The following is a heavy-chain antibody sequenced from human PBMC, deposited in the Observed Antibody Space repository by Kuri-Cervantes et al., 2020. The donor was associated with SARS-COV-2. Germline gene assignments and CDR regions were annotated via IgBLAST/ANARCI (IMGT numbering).Heavy chain of an antibody. CDR3: ARAPVSAFDI. CDR1: GYSISSGYY. V-gene: IGHV4-38-2*01. J-gene: IGHJ3*02. Sequence: GSLRLSYAVSGYSISSGYYWGWIRQPPGKGLEWIGSIYHSGSTYYNPSLKSRVTISVDTPKNQFSLKLSSVTAADTAVYYCARAPVSAFDIWGQGTMVTVSS. CDR2: IYHSGST.